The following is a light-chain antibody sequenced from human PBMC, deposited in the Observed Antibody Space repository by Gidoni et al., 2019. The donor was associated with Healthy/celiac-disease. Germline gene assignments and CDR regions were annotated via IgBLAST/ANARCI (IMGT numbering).Light chain of an antibody. Sequence: EIVLTQSPGTLSLSPGERATLSCRASQSVSSSYLAWYQQKPGQAPRLRIYGASSRATGIPDRFSGSGSGTDFTLTISRLEPKDVAVYYCQQYGSSPYTFGQGTKLEIK. J-gene: IGKJ2*01. CDR1: QSVSSSY. CDR2: GAS. CDR3: QQYGSSPYT. V-gene: IGKV3-20*01.